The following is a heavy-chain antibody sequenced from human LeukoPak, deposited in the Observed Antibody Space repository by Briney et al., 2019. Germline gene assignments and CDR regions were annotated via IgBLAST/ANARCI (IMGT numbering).Heavy chain of an antibody. CDR1: GFTFSSYG. D-gene: IGHD6-13*01. CDR3: AKDQIASSSWFNTDYYYGVDV. J-gene: IGHJ6*02. V-gene: IGHV3-30*18. Sequence: GGSLRLSCAASGFTFSSYGMHWVRQAPGKGLEWVAVISYDGSNKYYADSVKGRFTISRDNSKNTLYLQMNSLRAEDTAVYYCAKDQIASSSWFNTDYYYGVDVWGQGTTVTVSS. CDR2: ISYDGSNK.